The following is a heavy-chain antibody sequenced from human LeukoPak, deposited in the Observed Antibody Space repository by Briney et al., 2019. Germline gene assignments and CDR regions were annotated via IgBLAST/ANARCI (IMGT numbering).Heavy chain of an antibody. Sequence: GASVTVSCKVSGYTLTELSMHWVRQAPGKGLEWMGGFDPEDGETIYAQKFQGRVTMTEDTSTDTAYMELSSLRSEDTAVYYCATGGSGWYRFDYWGQGTLVTVSS. D-gene: IGHD6-19*01. CDR2: FDPEDGET. V-gene: IGHV1-24*01. CDR3: ATGGSGWYRFDY. CDR1: GYTLTELS. J-gene: IGHJ4*02.